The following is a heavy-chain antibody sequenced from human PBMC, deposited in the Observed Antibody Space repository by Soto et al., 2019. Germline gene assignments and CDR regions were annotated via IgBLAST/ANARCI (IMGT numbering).Heavy chain of an antibody. CDR2: MSFDGTR. D-gene: IGHD3-16*01. V-gene: IGHV3-30*03. J-gene: IGHJ3*02. CDR3: TRDRPLPSMNTGDEPLDI. CDR1: GFTFSNYA. Sequence: QVQLVESGGGVVQPGTSLTLSCAASGFTFSNYAMHWVRQAPGKGLEWVAAMSFDGTRYYADSVKGRSTISRDSARNTVFLQTSGLRVDDTALYYCTRDRPLPSMNTGDEPLDIWGQGTMVTVSS.